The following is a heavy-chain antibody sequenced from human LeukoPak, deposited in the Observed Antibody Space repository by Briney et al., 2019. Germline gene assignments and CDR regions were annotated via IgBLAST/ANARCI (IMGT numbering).Heavy chain of an antibody. Sequence: EASVKASCKASGYTFTSYDINWVRQATGQGLEWMGWMNPNSGNTGYAQKFQGRVTMTRNTSISTAYMELSSLRSEDTAVYYCARGITIFGVVTHYYYYGMDVWGQGTTVTVSS. CDR3: ARGITIFGVVTHYYYYGMDV. V-gene: IGHV1-8*01. D-gene: IGHD3-3*01. CDR2: MNPNSGNT. J-gene: IGHJ6*02. CDR1: GYTFTSYD.